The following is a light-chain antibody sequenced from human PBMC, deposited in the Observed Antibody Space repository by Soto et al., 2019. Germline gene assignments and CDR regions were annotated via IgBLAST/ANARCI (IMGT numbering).Light chain of an antibody. Sequence: EIVLTQSPGSLSLSPGERATLSCTASQSVSSSYLAWYQQKPGQAPRLLIYGASSRAIGIPDRFSGSGSGTDFTLTISRLEPEDFAVYYCQQYGNSLTFGGGTKVEIK. CDR2: GAS. V-gene: IGKV3-20*01. CDR1: QSVSSSY. J-gene: IGKJ4*01. CDR3: QQYGNSLT.